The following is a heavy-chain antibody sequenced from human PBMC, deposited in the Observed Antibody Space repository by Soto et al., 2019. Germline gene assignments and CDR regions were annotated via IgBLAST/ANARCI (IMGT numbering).Heavy chain of an antibody. CDR1: GYTFSNYA. D-gene: IGHD2-2*01. J-gene: IGHJ5*02. Sequence: QVQLVQSGGEVKRPGASVKVSCKTSGYTFSNYAITWVRQAPGQTLEWLGWISLYSDGTNYAQKLQGRVAMTTDTSTTTAYMELRSLRSDDTAVYYFARVVPGAEAWFGPWGQGALVTVSS. V-gene: IGHV1-18*01. CDR3: ARVVPGAEAWFGP. CDR2: ISLYSDGT.